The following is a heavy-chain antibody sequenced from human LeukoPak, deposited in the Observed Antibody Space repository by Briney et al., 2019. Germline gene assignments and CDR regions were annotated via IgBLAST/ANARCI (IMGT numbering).Heavy chain of an antibody. CDR2: IYHSGST. CDR1: GGSISSGGYY. J-gene: IGHJ5*02. V-gene: IGHV4-30-2*01. D-gene: IGHD2-2*01. CDR3: AGAQVEVVPAGMFDP. Sequence: SQTLSLTCTVSGGSISSGGYYWSWIRQPPGKGLEWIGYIYHSGSTYYNPSLKSRVTISVDRSKNQFSLKLSSVTAADTAVYYCAGAQVEVVPAGMFDPWGQGTLVTVSS.